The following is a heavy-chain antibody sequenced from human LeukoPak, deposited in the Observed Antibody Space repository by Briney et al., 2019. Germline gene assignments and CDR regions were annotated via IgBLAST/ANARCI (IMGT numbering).Heavy chain of an antibody. Sequence: SETLSLTCAVYGGSFSGYYWSWIRQPPGKGLEWIGEINHSGSTNYNPSLKSRVTISVDTSKNQFSLKLSSVTAADTAVYYCARGQGYIWRSYRFDYWGQGTLVTVSS. CDR1: GGSFSGYY. D-gene: IGHD3-16*02. CDR2: INHSGST. J-gene: IGHJ4*02. CDR3: ARGQGYIWRSYRFDY. V-gene: IGHV4-34*01.